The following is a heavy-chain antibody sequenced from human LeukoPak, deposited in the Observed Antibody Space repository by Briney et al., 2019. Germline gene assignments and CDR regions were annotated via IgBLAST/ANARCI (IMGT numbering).Heavy chain of an antibody. CDR2: IYYSGST. D-gene: IGHD2-2*02. V-gene: IGHV4-59*01. Sequence: SETLSLTCTVSGGSISSYYWSWIRQPPGKGLEWIGYIYYSGSTNYNPSLKSRVTISVDTSKNQFSLKLSSVTAADTAVYYCARQDCSSTSCYKGPFDYWGQGTLVTVSS. CDR3: ARQDCSSTSCYKGPFDY. CDR1: GGSISSYY. J-gene: IGHJ4*02.